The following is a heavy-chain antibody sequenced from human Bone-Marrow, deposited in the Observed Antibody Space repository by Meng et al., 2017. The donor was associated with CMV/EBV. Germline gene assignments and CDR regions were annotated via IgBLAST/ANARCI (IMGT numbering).Heavy chain of an antibody. CDR1: GFTFSSYE. D-gene: IGHD1-1*01. Sequence: GGSLRLSCAASGFTFSSYEMNWVRQAPGKGLEWVSYISSSGSTIYYADSVKGRFTISRDNAKNSLYLQMNSLRAEDTAVYYCARDSSKLDHFDNWGQGTLVTVSS. CDR3: ARDSSKLDHFDN. J-gene: IGHJ4*02. CDR2: ISSSGSTI. V-gene: IGHV3-48*03.